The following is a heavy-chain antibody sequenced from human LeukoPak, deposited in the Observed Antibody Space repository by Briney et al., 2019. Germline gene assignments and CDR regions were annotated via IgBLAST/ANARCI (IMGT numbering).Heavy chain of an antibody. J-gene: IGHJ5*02. Sequence: RGSLRRSCAASGFTFSTYAMHWGRQGPGQGLEWVAVISYDGSNKYYADSVKGRFTISRDNSKHRLYLQMNSLRAEDTAIYYCARDHSIIVVPPPRPRFDPWGQGTLVTVSS. CDR2: ISYDGSNK. CDR3: ARDHSIIVVPPPRPRFDP. V-gene: IGHV3-30*04. CDR1: GFTFSTYA. D-gene: IGHD2-21*01.